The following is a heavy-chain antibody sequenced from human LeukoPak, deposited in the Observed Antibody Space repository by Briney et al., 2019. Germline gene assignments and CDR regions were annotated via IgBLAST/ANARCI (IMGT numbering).Heavy chain of an antibody. D-gene: IGHD6-19*01. CDR2: INPNSGAT. CDR1: GYTFSDFH. CDR3: AREGSGWYGNFDY. J-gene: IGHJ4*02. V-gene: IGHV1-2*02. Sequence: ASVKVSCKASGYTFSDFHIHWVRQAPGQGLEWMGWINPNSGATNYAPKFQGRVTMTRDTSITTAYMEVSRLRSDDTAVYYCAREGSGWYGNFDYWGQGTLVTVSS.